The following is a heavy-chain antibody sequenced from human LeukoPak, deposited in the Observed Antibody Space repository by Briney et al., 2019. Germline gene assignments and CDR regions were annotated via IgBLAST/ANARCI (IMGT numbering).Heavy chain of an antibody. Sequence: GGSLRLSCTASGFTFGDYAMSWVRQAPGKGLEWVGFIRSKAYGGTTEYAASVKGRFTISRDDSKSIAYLQMNSLKTEDTAVYYCTREPVTHPDYWGQGTLVTVSS. CDR2: IRSKAYGGTT. CDR3: TREPVTHPDY. V-gene: IGHV3-49*04. CDR1: GFTFGDYA. D-gene: IGHD2-21*02. J-gene: IGHJ4*02.